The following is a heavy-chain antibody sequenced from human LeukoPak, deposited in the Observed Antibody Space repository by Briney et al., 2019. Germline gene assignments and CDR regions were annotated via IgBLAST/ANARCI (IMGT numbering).Heavy chain of an antibody. CDR2: IRNKANSYTT. CDR1: GFTFSDHY. CDR3: ARDSGSYSYYYYYGMDV. J-gene: IGHJ6*02. D-gene: IGHD1-26*01. Sequence: TGGSLRLSCAASGFTFSDHYMDWVRQAPGKGLEWVGRIRNKANSYTTEYAASVKRRFTISRDDSKNSLYLQMNSLKIEDTAVYYCARDSGSYSYYYYYGMDVWGQGTTVTVSS. V-gene: IGHV3-72*01.